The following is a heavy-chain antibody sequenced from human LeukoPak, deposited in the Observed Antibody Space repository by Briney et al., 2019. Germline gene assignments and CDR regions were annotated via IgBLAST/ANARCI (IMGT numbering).Heavy chain of an antibody. CDR2: TSYSGST. J-gene: IGHJ5*02. CDR3: ARRVGSAVAGYNYGFGP. CDR1: GGSTGVTNYY. Sequence: SETLSLTCTVSGGSTGVTNYYWSWIRQPPGKGLDWIGHTSYSGSTNYNPSLKSRVTISLDTSENQFSLKLSSVTAADTAIYYCARRVGSAVAGYNYGFGPWGQGTLVTVSS. D-gene: IGHD6-19*01. V-gene: IGHV4-59*08.